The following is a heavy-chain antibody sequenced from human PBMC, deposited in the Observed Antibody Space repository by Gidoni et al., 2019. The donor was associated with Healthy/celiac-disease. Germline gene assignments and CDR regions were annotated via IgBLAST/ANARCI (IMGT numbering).Heavy chain of an antibody. D-gene: IGHD3-22*01. J-gene: IGHJ3*02. CDR1: GGSISSYY. CDR2: IYYSGST. Sequence: QVQLQASGPGLVKPSETLSLTCTVTGGSISSYYWSRLRQPPGQGLEWSGYIYYSGSTNNHPSLKSRVTIAVDTSKNQFSLKLSSVTAADTAVYYCARDRTAKAYYYDSSGYYLDAFDIWGQGTMVTVSS. V-gene: IGHV4-59*01. CDR3: ARDRTAKAYYYDSSGYYLDAFDI.